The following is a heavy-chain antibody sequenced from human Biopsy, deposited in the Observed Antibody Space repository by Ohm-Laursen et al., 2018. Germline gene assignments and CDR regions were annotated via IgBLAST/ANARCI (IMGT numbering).Heavy chain of an antibody. D-gene: IGHD2-2*01. V-gene: IGHV1-2*02. Sequence: SVKVSCKASGYTFAGYYLHWVRQAPGHGLEWMGWINPNSGNANYPQNFQGRVSMTRDTSISTAYMDLSRLRSDDTAVYYCARGRRHCSGTCSRWYFDLWGRGTLVTVSS. CDR2: INPNSGNA. CDR1: GYTFAGYY. J-gene: IGHJ2*01. CDR3: ARGRRHCSGTCSRWYFDL.